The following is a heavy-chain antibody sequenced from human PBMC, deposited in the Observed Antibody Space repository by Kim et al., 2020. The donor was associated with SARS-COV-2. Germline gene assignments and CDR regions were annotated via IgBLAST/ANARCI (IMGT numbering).Heavy chain of an antibody. J-gene: IGHJ3*02. CDR3: ASVAAADAFDI. CDR2: T. V-gene: IGHV1-46*01. Sequence: TSYAQKFQGRVTMTRDTSTSTVYMELSSLRSEDTAVYYCASVAAADAFDIWGQGTMVTVSS. D-gene: IGHD6-13*01.